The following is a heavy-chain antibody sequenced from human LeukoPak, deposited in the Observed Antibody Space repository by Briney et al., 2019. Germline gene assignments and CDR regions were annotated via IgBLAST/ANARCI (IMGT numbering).Heavy chain of an antibody. CDR3: ARHSSGWLPLIAY. J-gene: IGHJ4*02. CDR2: INWNGRST. D-gene: IGHD6-19*01. CDR1: GFNFDDYG. Sequence: GGSLRLSCAASGFNFDDYGMTWVRQAPGKGLEWVSTINWNGRSTGYADSVKGRFTISRDNAKDSLYLQMNSLRAEDTAVYYCARHSSGWLPLIAYWGQGTLVTVPS. V-gene: IGHV3-20*04.